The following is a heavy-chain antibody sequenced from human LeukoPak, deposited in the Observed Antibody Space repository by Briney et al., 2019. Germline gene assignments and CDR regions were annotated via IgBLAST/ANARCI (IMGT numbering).Heavy chain of an antibody. CDR2: IYYSGST. D-gene: IGHD6-13*01. J-gene: IGHJ4*02. V-gene: IGHV4-59*08. CDR1: GGSISSYY. Sequence: KPSETLSLTWTVSGGSISSYYWSWIRQPPGKGLEWIGYIYYSGSTNYNPSLKSRVTISVDTSKNQFSLKLSSVTAADTAVYYCATYSGYSSCWYYDYWGQGTLVTVSS. CDR3: ATYSGYSSCWYYDY.